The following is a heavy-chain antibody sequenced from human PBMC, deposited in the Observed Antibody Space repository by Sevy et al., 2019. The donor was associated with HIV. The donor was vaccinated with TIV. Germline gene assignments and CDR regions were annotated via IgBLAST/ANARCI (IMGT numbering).Heavy chain of an antibody. CDR3: ATRARLEW. J-gene: IGHJ4*02. V-gene: IGHV3-15*01. Sequence: GGSLRLSCAASGFSLSDSWMTWVRQAPGKGLEWVGRIKSKTDGGTTDYAAPVKGRFTISRDDSQNMLFLQMNSLKTEDTAVYFCATRARLEWWGQGTLVTVSS. CDR2: IKSKTDGGTT. D-gene: IGHD2-8*01. CDR1: GFSLSDSW.